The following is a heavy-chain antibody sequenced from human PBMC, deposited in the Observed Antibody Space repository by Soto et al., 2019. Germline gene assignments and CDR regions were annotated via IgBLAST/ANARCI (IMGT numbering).Heavy chain of an antibody. Sequence: SETLSLTCAVSGGAISISNWWIWVRQPPGKGLEWIWEIYHSGSTNYNPSLKSRVTISVDKSKNQFSLKLSSVTAADTAVYYCARDPRFLEWLGDYAYGMDVWDQATTV. V-gene: IGHV4-4*02. D-gene: IGHD3-3*01. CDR2: IYHSGST. CDR3: ARDPRFLEWLGDYAYGMDV. CDR1: GGAISISNW. J-gene: IGHJ6*02.